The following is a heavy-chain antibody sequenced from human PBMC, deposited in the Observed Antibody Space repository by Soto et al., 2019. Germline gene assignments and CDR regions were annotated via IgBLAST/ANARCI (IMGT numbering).Heavy chain of an antibody. Sequence: GESLKISCKGSGYSFTSYWISWVRQMPGKGLEWMGRVDPSDSYTNYSPSFQGHVTISADKSISTAYLQWSSLKASDTAMYYCARRRSSPCYYGMDVWGQGTTVTVSS. CDR1: GYSFTSYW. V-gene: IGHV5-10-1*01. J-gene: IGHJ6*02. CDR3: ARRRSSPCYYGMDV. CDR2: VDPSDSYT.